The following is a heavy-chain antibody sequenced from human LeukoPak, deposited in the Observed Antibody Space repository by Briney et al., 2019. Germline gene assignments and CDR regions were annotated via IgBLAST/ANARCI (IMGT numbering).Heavy chain of an antibody. V-gene: IGHV4-34*01. J-gene: IGHJ4*02. CDR1: GGSFSGYY. D-gene: IGHD4-17*01. Sequence: SETLSLTCAVYGGSFSGYYWSWIRQPPGKGLEWTGEISHSGSTNYNPSLKSRVTISVDTSKNQFSLKLSSVTAADTAVYYCARGHDYGDYEVFDYWGQGTLVTVSS. CDR3: ARGHDYGDYEVFDY. CDR2: ISHSGST.